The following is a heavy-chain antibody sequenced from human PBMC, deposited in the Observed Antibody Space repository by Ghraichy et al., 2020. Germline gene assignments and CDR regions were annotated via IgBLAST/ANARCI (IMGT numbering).Heavy chain of an antibody. V-gene: IGHV3-30*18. J-gene: IGHJ4*02. CDR1: GFTFSSYG. CDR3: ANQREGNSWLVDY. CDR2: ISYDASAT. D-gene: IGHD6-13*01. Sequence: GGSLRLSCAASGFTFSSYGMHWVRQVPGKGLEWVAVISYDASATYYEDSVKGRFTISRDNSANTLYLQMNSLRDEDTAMYYCANQREGNSWLVDYWGQGTLVTVAS.